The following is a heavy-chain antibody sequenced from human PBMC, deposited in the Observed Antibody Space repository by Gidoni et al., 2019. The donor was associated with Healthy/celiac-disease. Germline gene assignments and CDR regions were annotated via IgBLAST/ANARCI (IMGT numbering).Heavy chain of an antibody. D-gene: IGHD4-17*01. CDR2: IWYDGSNK. J-gene: IGHJ3*02. CDR3: AALPFKADYDYGDDIDAFDI. Sequence: QVQLVESGGGVVQPGRSLRLSCAASGFTFSSYGMHWVRQAPGKGLEWVAVIWYDGSNKYYADSVKGRFTISRDNSKNTLYLQMNSLRAEDTAVYYCAALPFKADYDYGDDIDAFDIWGQGTMVTVSS. V-gene: IGHV3-33*01. CDR1: GFTFSSYG.